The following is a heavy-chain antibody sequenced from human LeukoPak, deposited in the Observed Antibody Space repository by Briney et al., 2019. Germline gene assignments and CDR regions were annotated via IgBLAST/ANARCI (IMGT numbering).Heavy chain of an antibody. CDR2: ISSSSSYT. D-gene: IGHD2-2*01. CDR3: AKVPAAGDYFDY. Sequence: GGSLRLYCAASGFTFSDYYMSWIRQAPGKGLEWVSYISSSSSYTNYADSVKGRFTISRDNAKNSLYLQMNSLRAEDTAVYYCAKVPAAGDYFDYWGQGTLVTVSS. J-gene: IGHJ4*02. CDR1: GFTFSDYY. V-gene: IGHV3-11*06.